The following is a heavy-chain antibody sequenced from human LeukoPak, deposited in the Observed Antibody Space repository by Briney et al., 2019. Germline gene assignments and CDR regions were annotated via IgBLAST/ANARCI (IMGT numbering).Heavy chain of an antibody. CDR1: GFTFSSYS. CDR2: ITSSSSYI. J-gene: IGHJ3*02. D-gene: IGHD3-22*01. Sequence: GGSLRLSCAASGFTFSSYSMNWVRQAPGKGLEWVSSITSSSSYIYYADSVKGRFTISRDNAKNTLWLQMNSLRAKDTAVYYCAKETDTSGNFHGFDIWGQGTMVTVS. V-gene: IGHV3-21*01. CDR3: AKETDTSGNFHGFDI.